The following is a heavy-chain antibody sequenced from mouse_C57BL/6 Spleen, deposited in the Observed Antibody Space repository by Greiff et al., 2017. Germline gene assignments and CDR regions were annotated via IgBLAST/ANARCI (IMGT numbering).Heavy chain of an antibody. V-gene: IGHV1-18*01. D-gene: IGHD1-1*01. CDR3: ARRRVDYYGSSYYFDY. J-gene: IGHJ2*01. CDR1: GYTFTDYN. Sequence: EVQLQQSGPELVKPGASVKIPCKASGYTFTDYNMDWVKQSHGKSLEWIGDINPNNGGTIYNQKFKGKATLTVDKSSSTAYMELRSLTSEDTAVYYCARRRVDYYGSSYYFDYWGQGTTLTVSS. CDR2: INPNNGGT.